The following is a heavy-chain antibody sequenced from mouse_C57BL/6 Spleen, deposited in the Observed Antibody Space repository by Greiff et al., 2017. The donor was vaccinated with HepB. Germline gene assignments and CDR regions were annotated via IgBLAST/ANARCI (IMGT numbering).Heavy chain of an antibody. CDR2: ISDGGSYT. V-gene: IGHV5-4*01. CDR3: AREHYYGSSLYYFDY. D-gene: IGHD1-1*01. J-gene: IGHJ2*01. CDR1: GFTFSSYA. Sequence: EVQRVESGGGLVKPGGSLKLSCAASGFTFSSYAMSWVRQTPEKRLEWVATISDGGSYTYYPDNVKGRFTISRDNAKNNLYLQMSHLKSEDTAMYYCAREHYYGSSLYYFDYWGQGTTLTVSS.